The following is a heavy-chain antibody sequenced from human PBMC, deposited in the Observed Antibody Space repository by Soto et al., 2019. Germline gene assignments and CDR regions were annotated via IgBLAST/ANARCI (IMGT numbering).Heavy chain of an antibody. Sequence: GGSLRLSCAASGFTFSSYGMHWVRQAPGKGLEWVAVISYDGSNKYYADSVKGRFTISRDNSKNTLYLQMNSLRAEDTAVYYCANLNIVVVPAANTDFDYWGQGTLVTVSS. CDR1: GFTFSSYG. J-gene: IGHJ4*02. CDR2: ISYDGSNK. CDR3: ANLNIVVVPAANTDFDY. D-gene: IGHD2-2*01. V-gene: IGHV3-30*18.